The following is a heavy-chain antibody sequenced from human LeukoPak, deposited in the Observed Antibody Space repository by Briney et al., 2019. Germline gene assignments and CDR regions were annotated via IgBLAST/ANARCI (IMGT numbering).Heavy chain of an antibody. D-gene: IGHD1-26*01. CDR1: GFTFSSNA. V-gene: IGHV3-30-3*01. CDR2: ISYDGSNK. CDR3: TRDFGVSGRAVDI. J-gene: IGHJ3*02. Sequence: GRSLRLSCAASGFTFSSNAMHWVRQAPGKGLEWVAVISYDGSNKYYADSVKGRFTISRDNSKNTLYLQMNSLRAEDTAVYYCTRDFGVSGRAVDIWGQGTMVTVSS.